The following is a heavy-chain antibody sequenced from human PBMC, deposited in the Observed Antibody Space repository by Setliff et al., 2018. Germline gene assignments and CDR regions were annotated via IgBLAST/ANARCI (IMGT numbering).Heavy chain of an antibody. CDR3: ARKDGDM. CDR1: GDSIRNYH. V-gene: IGHV4-4*08. Sequence: SCTVSGDSIRNYHWSWFRQPPGSRLEWIGYIYTTGSTSYNPSLKSRVTMSVDTSKNQFSLKMRSVTAADAALYYCARKDGDMWGQGTMVTV. J-gene: IGHJ3*02. D-gene: IGHD2-15*01. CDR2: IYTTGST.